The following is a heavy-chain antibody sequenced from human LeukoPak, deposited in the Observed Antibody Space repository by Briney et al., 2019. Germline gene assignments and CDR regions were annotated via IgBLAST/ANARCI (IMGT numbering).Heavy chain of an antibody. CDR3: ATIAVAGTRVMPIDY. CDR2: INHSGST. Sequence: SETLSLTCAVYGGSFSGYYWSWIRQPPGKGLEWIGEINHSGSTNYNPSLKSRVTISVGTSKNQFSLKLSSVTAADTAVYYCATIAVAGTRVMPIDYWGQGTLVTVSS. J-gene: IGHJ4*02. CDR1: GGSFSGYY. V-gene: IGHV4-34*01. D-gene: IGHD6-19*01.